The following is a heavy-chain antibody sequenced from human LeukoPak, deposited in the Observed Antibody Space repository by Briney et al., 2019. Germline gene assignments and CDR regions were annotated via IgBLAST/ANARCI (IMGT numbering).Heavy chain of an antibody. Sequence: ASVKVSCKASGFTFTSSAVQWVRQARGQRLEWIGWFVVGSGNTNYAQKFQERVTITRDMSTSTAYMELSSLRSEDTAVYYCAAVPGYSSSWDPYYFDYWGQGTLVTVSS. J-gene: IGHJ4*02. D-gene: IGHD6-13*01. CDR2: FVVGSGNT. CDR3: AAVPGYSSSWDPYYFDY. CDR1: GFTFTSSA. V-gene: IGHV1-58*01.